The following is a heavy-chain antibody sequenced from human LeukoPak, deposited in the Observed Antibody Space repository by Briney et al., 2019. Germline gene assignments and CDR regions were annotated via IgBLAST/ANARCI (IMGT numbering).Heavy chain of an antibody. Sequence: SETLSLTCAVYGGSLSGYYWTWIRQTPGKGLEWIGEINYSGNTNYNRSLKSRVTISADTSKNQFSLRLSSVTAADTAVYYCARRGAAYCRGGNCYSDKYFDYWGQGTQVTVSS. D-gene: IGHD2-15*01. CDR1: GGSLSGYY. CDR2: INYSGNT. V-gene: IGHV4-34*01. J-gene: IGHJ4*02. CDR3: ARRGAAYCRGGNCYSDKYFDY.